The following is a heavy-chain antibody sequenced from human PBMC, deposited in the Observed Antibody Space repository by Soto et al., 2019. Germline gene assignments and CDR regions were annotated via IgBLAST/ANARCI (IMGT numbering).Heavy chain of an antibody. Sequence: SETLSLTCTVSGGSISSGGYYWSWIRQHPGKGLEWIGYIYYSGSTYYNPSLKSRVTISVDTSKNQFSLKLSSVTAADTAVYYCAIVDRDGYNIYYFDYWGQGTLVTVSS. CDR3: AIVDRDGYNIYYFDY. CDR1: GGSISSGGYY. J-gene: IGHJ4*02. CDR2: IYYSGST. D-gene: IGHD5-12*01. V-gene: IGHV4-31*03.